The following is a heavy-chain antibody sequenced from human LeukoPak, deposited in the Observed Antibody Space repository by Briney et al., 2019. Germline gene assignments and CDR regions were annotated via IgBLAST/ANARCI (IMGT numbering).Heavy chain of an antibody. J-gene: IGHJ4*02. D-gene: IGHD3-10*01. CDR2: IYSADST. CDR1: GLAVSSNY. Sequence: PGGSLRLSCAASGLAVSSNYMSWVRQAPGQGLEWVSVIYSADSTYYADSVKGRFTISRDNSKNTLYLQMNSLRAEDTAVYYCARVRGSGSYPLDYWGQGTLVTVSS. CDR3: ARVRGSGSYPLDY. V-gene: IGHV3-66*01.